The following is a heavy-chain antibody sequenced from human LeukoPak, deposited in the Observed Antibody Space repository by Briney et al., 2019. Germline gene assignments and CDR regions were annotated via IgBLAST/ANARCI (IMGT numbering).Heavy chain of an antibody. V-gene: IGHV3-66*01. J-gene: IGHJ4*02. Sequence: GGSLRLSCAASGFTVSSNHMSWVRQAPGKGLEWVSVIYSGGSTYYADSVKGRFTISRDNSKNTLYLQMNSLRAEDTAVYYCASTFYGDSPPYWGQGTLVTVSS. CDR2: IYSGGST. D-gene: IGHD4-17*01. CDR1: GFTVSSNH. CDR3: ASTFYGDSPPY.